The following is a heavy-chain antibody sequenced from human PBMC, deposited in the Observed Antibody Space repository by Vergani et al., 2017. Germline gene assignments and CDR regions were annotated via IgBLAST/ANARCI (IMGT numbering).Heavy chain of an antibody. CDR2: IRSKAYGGTT. J-gene: IGHJ4*02. Sequence: EVQLVESGGGLVQPGRSLRLSCTASGFTFGDYAMSWFRQAPGKGLEWVGFIRSKAYGGTTEYAASVKCRVTISRDDSKSIAYLQMNSLQTDDTAVYYCTREEGDGYSKEDCGSQGPLLTVSS. CDR3: TREEGDGYSKEDC. D-gene: IGHD5-24*01. CDR1: GFTFGDYA. V-gene: IGHV3-49*03.